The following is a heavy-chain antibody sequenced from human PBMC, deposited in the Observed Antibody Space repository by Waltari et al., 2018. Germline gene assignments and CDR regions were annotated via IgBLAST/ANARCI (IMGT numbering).Heavy chain of an antibody. J-gene: IGHJ6*02. CDR3: ARDYCDRTNCHGMDV. Sequence: QVQLVESGGGVVQPGRSLRRSCAASEFTFSSYAMHWVRQAPGKGLEWVAVISYNGRNIYYVDSVKGRFTISRDNSKRTLYLQMNSLRAEDTAVYYCARDYCDRTNCHGMDVWGQGTTVTVSS. V-gene: IGHV3-30*04. D-gene: IGHD3-22*01. CDR1: EFTFSSYA. CDR2: ISYNGRNI.